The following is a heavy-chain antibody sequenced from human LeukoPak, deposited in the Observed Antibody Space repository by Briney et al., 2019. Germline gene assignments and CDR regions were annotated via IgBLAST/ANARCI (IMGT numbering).Heavy chain of an antibody. D-gene: IGHD6-19*01. CDR2: ISPYNDST. J-gene: IGHJ4*02. CDR1: GYTFTTYG. V-gene: IGHV1-18*01. CDR3: AKDPPHSSGPNSPCFEF. Sequence: ASVKVSCKASGYTFTTYGISWVRQAPGQGLEWMGWISPYNDSTEYAQKFRGRVTMTTDTSTSTAYMELRSLRSDDTAVYYCAKDPPHSSGPNSPCFEFWGQGTLVTVSS.